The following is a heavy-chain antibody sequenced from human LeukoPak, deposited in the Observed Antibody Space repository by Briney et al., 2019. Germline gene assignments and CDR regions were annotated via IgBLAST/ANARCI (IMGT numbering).Heavy chain of an antibody. CDR3: ARSGASAMVPFDY. CDR2: IYYSGST. CDR1: GGSISSYY. Sequence: PSETLSLTCTVSGGSISSYYWSWIRQPPGKGLEWIGYIYYSGSTNYNPSLKSRVTISVDKSKNQFSLKLSSVTAADTAVYYCARSGASAMVPFDYWGQGTLVTVSS. J-gene: IGHJ4*02. D-gene: IGHD5-18*01. V-gene: IGHV4-59*12.